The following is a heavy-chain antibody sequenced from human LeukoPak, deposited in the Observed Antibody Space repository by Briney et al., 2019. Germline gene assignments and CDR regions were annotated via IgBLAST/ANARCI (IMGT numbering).Heavy chain of an antibody. J-gene: IGHJ6*02. CDR2: TYSGGTT. V-gene: IGHV3-53*01. D-gene: IGHD3-9*01. CDR3: ARDIYDILTGYLVCGMDV. CDR1: GFTVSSNY. Sequence: GGSLRLSCAASGFTVSSNYMNWVRQAPGKGLEWVSVTYSGGTTYYADSVKGRFTISRDNAKNSLYLQMNSLRAEDTAVYYCARDIYDILTGYLVCGMDVWGQGTTVTVSS.